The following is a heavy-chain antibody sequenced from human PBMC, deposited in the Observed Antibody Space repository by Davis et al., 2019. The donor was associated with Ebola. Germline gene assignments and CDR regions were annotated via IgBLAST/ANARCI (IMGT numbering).Heavy chain of an antibody. Sequence: GGSLRLSCAASGFTFSSYAMHWVRQAPGKGLEWVAVISYDGSNKYYADSVKGRFTISRDNSKNTLYLQMNSLRAEDTAVYYCARDRSRALDYWGQGTLATVSS. CDR3: ARDRSRALDY. CDR2: ISYDGSNK. J-gene: IGHJ4*02. CDR1: GFTFSSYA. V-gene: IGHV3-30-3*01.